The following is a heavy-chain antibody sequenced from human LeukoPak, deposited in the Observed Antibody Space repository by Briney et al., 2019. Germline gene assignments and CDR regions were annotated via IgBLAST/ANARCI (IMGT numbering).Heavy chain of an antibody. D-gene: IGHD6-13*01. CDR3: AKGRGSSWYAVDVWFDP. Sequence: GGSLRLSCAASGFTFSSYAMSWVRQAPGKGLEWVSAISGSGGSTYYADSVKGRFTISRDNSKNSLYRQMNSLRTEDTALYYCAKGRGSSWYAVDVWFDPWGQGTLVPVSS. V-gene: IGHV3-23*01. J-gene: IGHJ5*02. CDR1: GFTFSSYA. CDR2: ISGSGGST.